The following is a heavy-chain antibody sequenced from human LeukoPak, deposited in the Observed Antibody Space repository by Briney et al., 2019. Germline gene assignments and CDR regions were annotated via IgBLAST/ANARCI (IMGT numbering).Heavy chain of an antibody. V-gene: IGHV3-7*01. J-gene: IGHJ4*02. CDR2: IKQDGSEK. Sequence: GGSLRLSCAASGFTFSSYWMSWVRQAPGKGLEWVANIKQDGSEKYYVDSVRGRFTISRDNAKNSLYLQMNSLRAEDTAVYYCARRIMITFGGALDYWGQGTLVTVSS. D-gene: IGHD3-16*01. CDR1: GFTFSSYW. CDR3: ARRIMITFGGALDY.